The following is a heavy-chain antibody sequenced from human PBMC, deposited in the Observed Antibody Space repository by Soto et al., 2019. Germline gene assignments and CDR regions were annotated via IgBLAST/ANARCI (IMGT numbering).Heavy chain of an antibody. D-gene: IGHD4-17*01. V-gene: IGHV1-18*01. CDR2: ISAYNGNT. J-gene: IGHJ6*02. Sequence: QVQLVQSGAEVKKPGASVKVSCKASGYTFTSYGISWVRQAPGQGLEWMGWISAYNGNTNYAQKLQGRVTMTTDTSTSTAYMELRSLRSDDTAVYYCVTDYGDLLYYYYYGMDVWGQGTTVTVSS. CDR3: VTDYGDLLYYYYYGMDV. CDR1: GYTFTSYG.